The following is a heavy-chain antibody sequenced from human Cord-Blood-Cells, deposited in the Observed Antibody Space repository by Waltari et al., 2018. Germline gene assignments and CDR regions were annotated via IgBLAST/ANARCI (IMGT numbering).Heavy chain of an antibody. Sequence: QVQLGQSAAEVKKPGSSVRVSCTASGGTSTSNPLRRVRQPPGQGLEWKGRIIPILGIANYAQKFQGRVTITADKSTSTAYMELSSLRSEDTAVYYCARGEGDCSSTSCFDYWGQGTLVTVSS. J-gene: IGHJ4*02. CDR1: GGTSTSNP. CDR3: ARGEGDCSSTSCFDY. V-gene: IGHV1-69*09. CDR2: IIPILGIA. D-gene: IGHD2-2*01.